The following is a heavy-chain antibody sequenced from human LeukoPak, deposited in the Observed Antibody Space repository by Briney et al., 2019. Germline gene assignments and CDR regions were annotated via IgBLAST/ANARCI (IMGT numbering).Heavy chain of an antibody. CDR1: GYTFTGYY. D-gene: IGHD3-16*02. V-gene: IGHV1-2*02. Sequence: ASVKVSCKASGYTFTGYYMHWVRQAPGQGLEWMGWINPNSGGTNYAQKFQGRVTMTRDTSISTAYMELSRLRSDDTAVYYCATRGRLGELSFTNHFDYWGQGTLVTVSS. CDR2: INPNSGGT. CDR3: ATRGRLGELSFTNHFDY. J-gene: IGHJ4*02.